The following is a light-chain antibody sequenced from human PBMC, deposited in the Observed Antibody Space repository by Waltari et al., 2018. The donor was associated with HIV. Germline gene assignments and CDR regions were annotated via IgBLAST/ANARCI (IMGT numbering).Light chain of an antibody. J-gene: IGKJ1*01. V-gene: IGKV3-20*01. CDR3: QQYGTSPPT. CDR1: QSVSSNY. CDR2: GAS. Sequence: EIVLTQSPGTLSLSPGKRATLSCRASQSVSSNYLAWYQQKPGPAPRLVIYGASSRATGIPARFSGSGLGPDFTLPISSLEPEDLAVYYCQQYGTSPPTFGQRTKVEVK.